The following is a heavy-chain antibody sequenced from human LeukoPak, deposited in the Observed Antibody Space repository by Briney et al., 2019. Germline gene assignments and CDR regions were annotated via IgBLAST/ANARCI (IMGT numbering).Heavy chain of an antibody. J-gene: IGHJ6*02. CDR2: INLIVGST. V-gene: IGHV1-46*01. D-gene: IGHD2-15*01. Sequence: ASVRVSCKPSGYTFPSYLMHWVRPAPGQGLGWMGIINLIVGSTSYAQKFQGRVTMTRDTSTSTVYMELSSLRSEDTAVYYCARSGLRDIVVVVAARRGNYYGMDVWGQGTTVTVSS. CDR1: GYTFPSYL. CDR3: ARSGLRDIVVVVAARRGNYYGMDV.